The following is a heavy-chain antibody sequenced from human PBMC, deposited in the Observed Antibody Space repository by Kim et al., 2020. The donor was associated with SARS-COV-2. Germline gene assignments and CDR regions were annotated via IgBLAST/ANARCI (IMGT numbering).Heavy chain of an antibody. V-gene: IGHV3-30-3*01. D-gene: IGHD2-15*01. Sequence: GGSLRLSCAASGFTFSSYGMDWVRQAPGKGLEWVAVISYDGSNKDYGDSVKGRCTISRDNSKNALYLHLNSLRAEDAAVYYCVRDSWCRDSEYVHYYLDV. CDR2: ISYDGSNK. J-gene: IGHJ6*03. CDR1: GFTFSSYG. CDR3: VRDSWCRDSEYVHYYLDV.